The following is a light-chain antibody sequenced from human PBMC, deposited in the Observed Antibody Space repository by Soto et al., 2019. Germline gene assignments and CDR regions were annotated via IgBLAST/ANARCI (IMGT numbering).Light chain of an antibody. CDR2: KAS. CDR3: QQYKSYPLT. J-gene: IGKJ4*01. V-gene: IGKV1-5*03. CDR1: QSICSW. Sequence: DIQMTQSPSTLSASVGDRVTITCRAGQSICSWLAWYQQKPGKAPNLLIYKASTLESGVPSRFSGSGSGTEFTLTISSVQPDDFATYYCQQYKSYPLTFGGGTKVDIK.